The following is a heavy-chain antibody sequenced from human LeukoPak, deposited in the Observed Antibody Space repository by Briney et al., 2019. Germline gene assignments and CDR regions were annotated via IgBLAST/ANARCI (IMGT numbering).Heavy chain of an antibody. V-gene: IGHV4-59*08. J-gene: IGHJ4*02. CDR3: ARQIRWFGEDYFDY. Sequence: PSETLSLTCTVSGGSISSYYWSWIRQPPGKGLEWIGYIYYSGSTNYNPSLKSRVTISVDTSKNQFSLKLSSVTAADTAVYHCARQIRWFGEDYFDYWGQGTLVTVSS. CDR1: GGSISSYY. D-gene: IGHD3-10*01. CDR2: IYYSGST.